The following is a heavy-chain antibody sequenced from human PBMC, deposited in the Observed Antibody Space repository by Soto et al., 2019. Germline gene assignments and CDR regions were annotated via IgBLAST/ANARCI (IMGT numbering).Heavy chain of an antibody. CDR3: ARESEDLTSNFDY. CDR2: ISGSGSTI. V-gene: IGHV3-23*01. Sequence: GGSLRLSCAASGFTFSSYAVSWVRQAPGKGPEWISSISGSGSTIYYADSVKGRFTISRDNSKNTLYLQMSSLRAEDTAVYYCARESEDLTSNFDYWGQGTLVTVS. J-gene: IGHJ4*02. CDR1: GFTFSSYA.